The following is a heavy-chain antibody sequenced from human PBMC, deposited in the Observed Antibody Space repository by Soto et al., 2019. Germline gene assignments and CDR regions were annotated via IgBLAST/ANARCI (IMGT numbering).Heavy chain of an antibody. D-gene: IGHD2-2*02. CDR2: IIPILGIA. CDR3: AMEYWSSTSCYRDY. CDR1: GGTFSSYT. V-gene: IGHV1-69*02. Sequence: QVQLVQSGAEVKKPGSSVKVSCKASGGTFSSYTISWVRQAPGQGLEWMGRIIPILGIANYAQKFQGRVTIXAXKXXSTAYMELSSLRSEYTGVYYCAMEYWSSTSCYRDYWGQGTMVTVSS. J-gene: IGHJ4*02.